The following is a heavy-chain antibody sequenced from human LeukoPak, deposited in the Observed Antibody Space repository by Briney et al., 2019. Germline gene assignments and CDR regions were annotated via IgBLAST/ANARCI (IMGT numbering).Heavy chain of an antibody. CDR2: VDYSGST. CDR1: GGSISGCY. CDR3: ARDFAGNYYFHY. Sequence: SETLSLTCTVSGGSISGCYWNWIRQPPGKGLEWIGYVDYSGSTNYSPSLKSRVTISVDTSKKHFSLRLSSVTAADTAVYYCARDFAGNYYFHYWGQGTLVTVSS. D-gene: IGHD1-7*01. V-gene: IGHV4-59*01. J-gene: IGHJ4*02.